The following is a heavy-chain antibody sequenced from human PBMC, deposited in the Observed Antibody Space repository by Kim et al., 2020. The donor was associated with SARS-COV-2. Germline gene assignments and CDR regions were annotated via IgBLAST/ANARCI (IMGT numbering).Heavy chain of an antibody. J-gene: IGHJ6*02. CDR2: INSDGSST. D-gene: IGHD3-10*02. CDR3: ARDPQYVYGMDV. V-gene: IGHV3-74*01. Sequence: GGSLRLSCAASGFTFSTYWMHWVRQAPGKGLVWVSRINSDGSSTSYADSVKGRFTISRDNAENTLYLQMNSLRVEDTAVYYCARDPQYVYGMDVWGQRATVTVSS. CDR1: GFTFSTYW.